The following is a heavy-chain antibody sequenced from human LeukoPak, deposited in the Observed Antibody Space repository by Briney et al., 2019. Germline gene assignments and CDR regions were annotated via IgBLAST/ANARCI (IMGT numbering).Heavy chain of an antibody. Sequence: PGGSLRLSCAASGFTFSSYAMSWVRQAPGKGLEWVSAISGSGGSTYYADSVKGRFTISRDNSKNTLYLQMNSLRAEDTAVYYCAKYGEAYSSSWYSYWGQGTLVTVSS. D-gene: IGHD6-13*01. CDR2: ISGSGGST. V-gene: IGHV3-23*01. CDR3: AKYGEAYSSSWYSY. J-gene: IGHJ4*02. CDR1: GFTFSSYA.